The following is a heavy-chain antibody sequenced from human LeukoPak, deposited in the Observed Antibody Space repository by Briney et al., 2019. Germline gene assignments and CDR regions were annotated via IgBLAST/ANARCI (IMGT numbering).Heavy chain of an antibody. CDR2: ISWDGGST. CDR1: GFTFDDYA. Sequence: PGGSLRLSCAASGFTFDDYAMHWVRQAPGKGLEWVSLISWDGGSTYYADSVKGRFTISRDNSKNSLYLQMNSLRAEDTALYYCAKDTHSSGWYYFDYRGQGTLVTVSS. J-gene: IGHJ4*02. CDR3: AKDTHSSGWYYFDY. V-gene: IGHV3-43D*03. D-gene: IGHD6-19*01.